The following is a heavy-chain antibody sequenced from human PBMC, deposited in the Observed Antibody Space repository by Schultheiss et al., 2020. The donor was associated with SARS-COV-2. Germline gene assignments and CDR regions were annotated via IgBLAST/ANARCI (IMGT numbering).Heavy chain of an antibody. CDR1: GFTFSNAW. V-gene: IGHV3-15*01. CDR2: IKIKTDGGTT. Sequence: GGSLRLSCAASGFTFSNAWMSWVRQAPGKGLEWVGRIKIKTDGGTTDYAAPVKGRFTISRDNSKNTLYLQMNSLRAEDTAVYYCASLIRSDAFDIWGQGTMVTVSS. D-gene: IGHD3-10*01. CDR3: ASLIRSDAFDI. J-gene: IGHJ3*02.